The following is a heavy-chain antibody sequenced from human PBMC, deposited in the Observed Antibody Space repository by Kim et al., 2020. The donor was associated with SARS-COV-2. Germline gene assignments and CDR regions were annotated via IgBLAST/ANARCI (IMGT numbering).Heavy chain of an antibody. Sequence: GGSLRLSCAASGFTFSSYSMNWVRQAPGKGLEWVSSISSSSSYIYYADSVKGRFTISRDNAKNSLYLQMNSLRAEDTAVYYCARGDKGSPIAARLGYWGQGTLVTVSS. V-gene: IGHV3-21*01. CDR1: GFTFSSYS. CDR2: ISSSSSYI. J-gene: IGHJ4*02. CDR3: ARGDKGSPIAARLGY. D-gene: IGHD6-6*01.